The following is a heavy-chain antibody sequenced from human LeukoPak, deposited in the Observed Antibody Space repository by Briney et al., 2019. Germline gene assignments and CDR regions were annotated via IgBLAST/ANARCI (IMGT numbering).Heavy chain of an antibody. J-gene: IGHJ5*02. D-gene: IGHD3-22*01. CDR2: IYYSGST. CDR1: GGSMSPYH. Sequence: SETLSLTCTVSGGSMSPYHWGWIRQPPGKGLEWTGYIYYSGSTNYNPSLNSRVTISVDTSKNQFSLRLSSVTAADTAVYYCARHTLSYYYDSRTVGWFDPWGQGTLVTVSS. CDR3: ARHTLSYYYDSRTVGWFDP. V-gene: IGHV4-59*08.